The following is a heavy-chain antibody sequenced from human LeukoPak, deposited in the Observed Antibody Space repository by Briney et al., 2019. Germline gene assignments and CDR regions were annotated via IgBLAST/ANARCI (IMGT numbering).Heavy chain of an antibody. D-gene: IGHD1-26*01. J-gene: IGHJ4*02. CDR2: IYYSGST. Sequence: PSETLSLTCTVSGGSISSYYWSWIRQPPGKGLEWIGYIYYSGSTNYNPSLKSRVTISVDTSKNQFSLKLSSVTAADTAVYYCARRYWAYSRGATFALDYWGQGTLVTVSS. V-gene: IGHV4-59*01. CDR1: GGSISSYY. CDR3: ARRYWAYSRGATFALDY.